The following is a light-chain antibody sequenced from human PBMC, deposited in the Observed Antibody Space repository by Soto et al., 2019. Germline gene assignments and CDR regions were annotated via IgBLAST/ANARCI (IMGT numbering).Light chain of an antibody. CDR3: QQANSFPLT. Sequence: DIQMTQSPSSVSASVGDRVTITCRASQGITNWLAWYQQKPGKAPKLLIYAASGLPSGVPSRFSGSGSGTDFTLTISSLRPEDFATYYCQQANSFPLTVGGGTKVDIK. CDR1: QGITNW. J-gene: IGKJ4*01. CDR2: AAS. V-gene: IGKV1-12*01.